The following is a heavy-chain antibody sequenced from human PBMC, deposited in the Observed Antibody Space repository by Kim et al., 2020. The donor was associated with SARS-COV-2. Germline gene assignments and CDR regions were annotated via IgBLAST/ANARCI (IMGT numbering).Heavy chain of an antibody. CDR2: ISYDGSNK. V-gene: IGHV3-30*18. D-gene: IGHD3-22*01. CDR3: AKPLTRGYDSSGSTFGDDDY. Sequence: GGSLRLSCAASGFTFSSYGMHWVRQAPGKGLEWVAVISYDGSNKYYADSVKGRFTISRDNSKNTLYLQMNSLRAEDTAVYYCAKPLTRGYDSSGSTFGDDDYWGQGTLVTVSS. J-gene: IGHJ4*02. CDR1: GFTFSSYG.